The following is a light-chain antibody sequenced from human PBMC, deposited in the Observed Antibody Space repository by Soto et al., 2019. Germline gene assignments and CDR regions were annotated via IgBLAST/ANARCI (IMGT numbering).Light chain of an antibody. CDR3: QQYGSSPWT. J-gene: IGKJ1*01. Sequence: EIVLTQSPATLSLSPGERATLSCRAVQSVSSSYLVWHQQKPGQAPRLLIYAASRRATGIPDRFSGSGSGTDFTLTISRLEPEDFAVYYCQQYGSSPWTFGQGTKVDIK. V-gene: IGKV3-20*01. CDR1: QSVSSSY. CDR2: AAS.